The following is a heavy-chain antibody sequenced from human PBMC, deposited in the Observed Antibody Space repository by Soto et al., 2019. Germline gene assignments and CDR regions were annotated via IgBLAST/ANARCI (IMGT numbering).Heavy chain of an antibody. CDR1: GFTFSSYS. CDR3: ARDRCISTSCYDDY. V-gene: IGHV3-21*01. D-gene: IGHD2-2*01. J-gene: IGHJ4*02. Sequence: GGSLRLSCAASGFTFSSYSMNWVRQAPGKGLEWVSSISSSSSYIYYADSVKGRFTISRDNAKNSLYLQMNSLRAEDTAVYYCARDRCISTSCYDDYWGQGTLVTVSS. CDR2: ISSSSSYI.